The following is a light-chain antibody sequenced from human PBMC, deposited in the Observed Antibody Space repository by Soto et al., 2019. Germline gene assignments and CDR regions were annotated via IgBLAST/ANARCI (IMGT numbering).Light chain of an antibody. CDR3: QQYYTWPIT. J-gene: IGKJ4*01. V-gene: IGKV3-15*01. CDR2: GAS. CDR1: QGVSRK. Sequence: EIVMTQSPATLSVAPVERVTLSCRASQGVSRKLAWYQHKSGQAPRLRISGASTGATGIPARFSGSGSGTEFTLTISSLQSEDCAIYYCQQYYTWPITFGGGSKVDIK.